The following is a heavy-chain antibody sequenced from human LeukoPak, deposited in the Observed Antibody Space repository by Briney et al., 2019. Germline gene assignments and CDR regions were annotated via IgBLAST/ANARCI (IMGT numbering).Heavy chain of an antibody. Sequence: KPSETLSLTCTVSGGSISSYYWSWIRQPPGKGLEWIGYIYYSGSTNYNPSLKSRVTISVDTSKNQFSLKLSSVTAADTAVYHCARDPSHSGSYWFDPWGQGTLVTVSS. D-gene: IGHD1-26*01. V-gene: IGHV4-59*01. J-gene: IGHJ5*02. CDR3: ARDPSHSGSYWFDP. CDR1: GGSISSYY. CDR2: IYYSGST.